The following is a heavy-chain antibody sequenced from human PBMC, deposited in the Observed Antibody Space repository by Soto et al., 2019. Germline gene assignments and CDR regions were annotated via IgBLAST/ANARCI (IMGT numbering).Heavy chain of an antibody. CDR2: INAGNGNT. CDR3: ATDYGSGSYYDAFDI. CDR1: GYTFTSYA. V-gene: IGHV1-3*01. Sequence: QVQLVQSGAEVKKPGASVKVSCKASGYTFTSYAMHWVRQAPGQRLEWMGWINAGNGNTKYSQKFQGRVTITRDTSASTAYMELSSLRSEDTAVYYCATDYGSGSYYDAFDIWGPGTMVTVSS. J-gene: IGHJ3*02. D-gene: IGHD3-10*01.